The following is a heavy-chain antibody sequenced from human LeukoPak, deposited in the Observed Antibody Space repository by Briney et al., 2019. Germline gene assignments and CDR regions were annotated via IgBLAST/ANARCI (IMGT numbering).Heavy chain of an antibody. D-gene: IGHD6-6*01. CDR1: GFTYSSYS. Sequence: GGSLRLSCVASGFTYSSYSMNWVRQAPGKGLEWVSSIDTSSSYIYYADSVKGRFTISRDNAKNSLYLQMNSLRAEDTAVYYCARSKAAPGAFDIWGQGTMVTVSS. CDR2: IDTSSSYI. J-gene: IGHJ3*02. CDR3: ARSKAAPGAFDI. V-gene: IGHV3-21*01.